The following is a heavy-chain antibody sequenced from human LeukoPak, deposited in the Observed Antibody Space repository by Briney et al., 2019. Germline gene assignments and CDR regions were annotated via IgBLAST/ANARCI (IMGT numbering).Heavy chain of an antibody. Sequence: SETLSLTCTVSGGSISSSSYYWGWIRQPPGKGLEWIGSIYYSGSTYYNPSLKSRVTISVDTSKNQFSLKLSSVTAADTAVYYCARPPWGMINDWGQGTLVTVSS. J-gene: IGHJ4*02. CDR2: IYYSGST. D-gene: IGHD3-22*01. V-gene: IGHV4-39*01. CDR3: ARPPWGMIND. CDR1: GGSISSSSYY.